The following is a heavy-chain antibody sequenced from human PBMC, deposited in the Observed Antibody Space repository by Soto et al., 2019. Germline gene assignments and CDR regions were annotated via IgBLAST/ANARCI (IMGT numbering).Heavy chain of an antibody. CDR1: VLSLTHYA. D-gene: IGHD2-15*01. V-gene: IGHV3-23*05. J-gene: IGHJ4*02. Sequence: WWSLRLSCFVSVLSLTHYAIAWCRQAPGKGLECISTIDVLNGAWYSDSVRGRLAISRDVSRNTVYLQMGSLRVEDTAIYFCSDWRAGGPVNLDHWGPGTVVTVSS. CDR3: SDWRAGGPVNLDH. CDR2: IDVLNGA.